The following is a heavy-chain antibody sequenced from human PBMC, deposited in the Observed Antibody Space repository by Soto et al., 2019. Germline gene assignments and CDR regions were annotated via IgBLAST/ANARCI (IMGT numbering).Heavy chain of an antibody. D-gene: IGHD4-4*01. V-gene: IGHV1-8*01. CDR3: ARDSSDGYSTSFDY. CDR1: GYTFTSYD. J-gene: IGHJ4*02. CDR2: MNPNSGNT. Sequence: GASVKVSCKASGYTFTSYDINWVRQATGQGLEWMGWMNPNSGNTGYAQKFQGRVTMTRNTSISTAYMELSSLRSEDTALYYCARDSSDGYSTSFDYWGQGTLVTVSS.